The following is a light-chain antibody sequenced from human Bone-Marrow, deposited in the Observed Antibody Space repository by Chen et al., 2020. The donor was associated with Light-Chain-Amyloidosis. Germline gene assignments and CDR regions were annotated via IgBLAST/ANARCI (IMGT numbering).Light chain of an antibody. CDR2: RDT. V-gene: IGLV3-25*03. J-gene: IGLJ2*01. CDR3: QSADSSGTYEVI. CDR1: DLPTKY. Sequence: SYELTQPPSVSVPPGQTARITCSGDDLPTKYAYWYQQKPGQAPVLVIHRDTERPSGISERFSGSSSGTTATLTISGVQAEDEADYPCQSADSSGTYEVIFGGGTKLTVL.